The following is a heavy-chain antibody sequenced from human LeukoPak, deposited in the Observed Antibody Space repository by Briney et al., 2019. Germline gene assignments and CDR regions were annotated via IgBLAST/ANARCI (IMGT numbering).Heavy chain of an antibody. CDR1: GGSISSYY. V-gene: IGHV4-59*01. CDR2: IYYSGST. D-gene: IGHD6-19*01. J-gene: IGHJ6*03. CDR3: ARVMGWYAPFYYYYMDV. Sequence: PSETLSLTCTVSGGSISSYYWSWIRQPPGKGLEWIGYIYYSGSTNYNPSLKSRVTISVDTSKNQFSLKLSSVTAADTAVYYCARVMGWYAPFYYYYMDVWGKGTTVTVSS.